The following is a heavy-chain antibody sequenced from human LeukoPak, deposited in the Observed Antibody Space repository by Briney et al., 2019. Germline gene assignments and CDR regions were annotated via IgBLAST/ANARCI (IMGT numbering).Heavy chain of an antibody. CDR1: GGTFSSYA. J-gene: IGHJ4*02. CDR3: ARVSDDSSGYYSGCFDY. V-gene: IGHV1-69*05. D-gene: IGHD3-22*01. CDR2: IIPIFGTA. Sequence: ASVKVSCKASGGTFSSYAISWVRQAPGQGLEWLGRIIPIFGTANYAQKFQGRVTSTTDESTSTAYMELSSLRSEDTAVYYCARVSDDSSGYYSGCFDYWGQGTLVTVSS.